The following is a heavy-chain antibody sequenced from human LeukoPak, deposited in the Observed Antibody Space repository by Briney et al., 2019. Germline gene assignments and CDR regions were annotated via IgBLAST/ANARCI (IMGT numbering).Heavy chain of an antibody. J-gene: IGHJ4*02. V-gene: IGHV3-23*01. D-gene: IGHD2-2*01. CDR1: GFTFSDYY. Sequence: GGSLRLSCAASGFTFSDYYMSWVRQAPGKGLEWVSAISGSGGSTYYADSVKGRFTISRDNSKNTLYLQMNSLRAEDTAVYYCATGRTIVVVPAAMPDYWGQGTLVTVSS. CDR2: ISGSGGST. CDR3: ATGRTIVVVPAAMPDY.